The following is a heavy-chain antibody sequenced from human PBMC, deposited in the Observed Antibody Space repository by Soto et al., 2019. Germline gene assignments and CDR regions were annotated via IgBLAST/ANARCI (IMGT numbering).Heavy chain of an antibody. CDR2: ISSSSSYI. Sequence: VQLVESGGGLVKPGGSLRLSCAASGFTFSSYSMNWVRQAPGKGLEWVSSISSSSSYIYYADSVKGRFIISRDNAKNSLYLQMNSLRAEDTAVYYCARDLGLYYYYYYGMDVWGQGTTVTVSS. CDR3: ARDLGLYYYYYYGMDV. V-gene: IGHV3-21*01. CDR1: GFTFSSYS. D-gene: IGHD7-27*01. J-gene: IGHJ6*02.